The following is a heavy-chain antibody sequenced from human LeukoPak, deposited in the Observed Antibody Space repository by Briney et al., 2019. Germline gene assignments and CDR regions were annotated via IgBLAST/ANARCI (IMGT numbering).Heavy chain of an antibody. Sequence: GRSLSPSWAALGLPFGNFGLHWVGRAPGRGLGGVAVIWYDGSKKYYVDSVKGRFTISRDDSKNTVYLQMNSLRAEDTALYYCARDLHLGALDFDYWGQGTLVTVSS. CDR1: GLPFGNFG. CDR2: IWYDGSKK. V-gene: IGHV3-33*01. D-gene: IGHD3-10*01. J-gene: IGHJ4*02. CDR3: ARDLHLGALDFDY.